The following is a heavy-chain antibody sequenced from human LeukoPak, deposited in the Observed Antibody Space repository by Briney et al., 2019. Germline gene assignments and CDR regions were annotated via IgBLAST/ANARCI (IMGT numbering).Heavy chain of an antibody. CDR2: ISGSGGST. CDR3: ARNRGDPSYFDY. D-gene: IGHD4-17*01. V-gene: IGHV3-23*01. Sequence: GGSLRLSCAASGFTFSSYVMNWVRQAPGKGLEWVSTISGSGGSTDYADSVKGRFTISRNNPKNSLYLQMNSLRAEDTAVYYCARNRGDPSYFDYWGQGTLVTVSS. J-gene: IGHJ4*02. CDR1: GFTFSSYV.